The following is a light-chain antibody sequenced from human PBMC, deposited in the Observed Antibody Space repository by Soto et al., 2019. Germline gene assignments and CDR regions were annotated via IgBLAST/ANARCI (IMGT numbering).Light chain of an antibody. V-gene: IGKV3-20*01. Sequence: EIVITQSPATLSLSPGERATLSCRASQGFSSTSLAWYQQKPGQAPRLLIYGASSRATGIPDRFSGSGSGTDFTLTISXLEPEDFAVYYCQQYGSSPRTFGQGTKV. CDR1: QGFSSTS. CDR2: GAS. CDR3: QQYGSSPRT. J-gene: IGKJ1*01.